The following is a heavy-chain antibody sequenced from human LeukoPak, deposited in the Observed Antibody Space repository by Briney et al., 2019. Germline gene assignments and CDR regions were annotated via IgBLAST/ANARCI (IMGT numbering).Heavy chain of an antibody. CDR2: INTNTGNP. D-gene: IGHD4-11*01. V-gene: IGHV7-4-1*02. J-gene: IGHJ4*02. CDR3: AREVRALDY. CDR1: GYTFTAYA. Sequence: GASVTVSCKASGYTFTAYAMIWVRQAPGQGLEWMGWINTNTGNPTYAQGLIGRFVFSLDTSVSTAYLQISSLKAEDTAVYYCAREVRALDYWGQGTLVTVSS.